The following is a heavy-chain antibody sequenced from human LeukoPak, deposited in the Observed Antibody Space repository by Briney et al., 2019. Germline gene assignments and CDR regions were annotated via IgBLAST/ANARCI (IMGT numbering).Heavy chain of an antibody. V-gene: IGHV4-34*01. Sequence: SETLSLTCAVYGGSFSGYYWSWIRQPPGKGLEWIGEINHSGSTNYNPSLKSRVTISVDTSKNQFSLKLSSVTAADTAVYYCAREGHTMVRGIIDWGQGTLVTVSS. CDR3: AREGHTMVRGIID. J-gene: IGHJ4*02. D-gene: IGHD3-10*01. CDR2: INHSGST. CDR1: GGSFSGYY.